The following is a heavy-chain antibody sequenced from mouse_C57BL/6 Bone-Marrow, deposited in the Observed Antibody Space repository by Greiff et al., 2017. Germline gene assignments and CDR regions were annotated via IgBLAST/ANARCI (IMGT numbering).Heavy chain of an antibody. D-gene: IGHD2-1*01. J-gene: IGHJ4*01. V-gene: IGHV5-17*01. CDR3: ARYGNYVRVDY. CDR1: GFTFSDYG. Sequence: EVMLVESGGGLVKPGGSLKLSCAASGFTFSDYGMHWVRQAPEKGLEWVAYISSGSSTIYYADTVKGRFTISRDNAKNTLFLQMTSLRSEDTAMYYCARYGNYVRVDYWGQGTSVTVSS. CDR2: ISSGSSTI.